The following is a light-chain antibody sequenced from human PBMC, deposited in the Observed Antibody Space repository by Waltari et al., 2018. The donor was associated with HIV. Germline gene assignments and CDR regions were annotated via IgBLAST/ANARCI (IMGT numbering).Light chain of an antibody. CDR3: QSYDSGLPGWL. CDR2: GNK. Sequence: QSVLTQPPSMSGAPGQTVTVPCAGSDSNIGTNPNAHWYHHLPGTAPKLVIYGNKNRPSGVPDRFFGSKSGTSATLAITGLQPEDEGIYYCQSYDSGLPGWLFGGGTELTVL. CDR1: DSNIGTNPN. V-gene: IGLV1-40*01. J-gene: IGLJ2*01.